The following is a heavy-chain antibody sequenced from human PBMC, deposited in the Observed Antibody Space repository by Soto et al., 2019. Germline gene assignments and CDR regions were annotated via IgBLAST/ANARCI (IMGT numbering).Heavy chain of an antibody. CDR1: GGSISTYY. Sequence: SETLSLTCTVSGGSISTYYWSWIRQPAGKGLEWIGRIDTSGNTNYNPSLKSRVTMSVDSSKNLFSLELTSVTAADAALYFCARYEYGNSLYGVDVWGQGTRVTVSS. J-gene: IGHJ6*02. CDR3: ARYEYGNSLYGVDV. V-gene: IGHV4-4*07. CDR2: IDTSGNT. D-gene: IGHD1-7*01.